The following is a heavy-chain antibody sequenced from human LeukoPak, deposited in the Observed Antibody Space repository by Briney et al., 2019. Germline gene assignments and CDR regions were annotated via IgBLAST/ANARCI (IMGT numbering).Heavy chain of an antibody. J-gene: IGHJ6*03. CDR3: ARRASCYYYYMDV. CDR1: GGSISSYY. CDR2: IYYSGST. Sequence: PSETLSLTCTVSGGSISSYYWSWIRQPPGKGLEWIGYIYYSGSTNYNPSLKSRVTISVDTSKNQFSLKLSSVAAADTAVYYCARRASCYYYYMDVWGKGTTVTVSS. V-gene: IGHV4-59*01.